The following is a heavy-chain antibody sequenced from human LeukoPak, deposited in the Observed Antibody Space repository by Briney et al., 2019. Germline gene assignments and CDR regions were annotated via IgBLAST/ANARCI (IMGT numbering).Heavy chain of an antibody. CDR1: GYTFTSYG. CDR2: ISAYNGNT. CDR3: ARDRPQKNYVPRNDAFDI. D-gene: IGHD3-16*01. J-gene: IGHJ3*02. V-gene: IGHV1-18*01. Sequence: ASVKVSCKASGYTFTSYGISWVRQAPGQGLEWMGWISAYNGNTNYAQKLQGRVTMTTDTSTRTAYMELRSLRSDDTAVYYCARDRPQKNYVPRNDAFDIWGQGTMVTVSS.